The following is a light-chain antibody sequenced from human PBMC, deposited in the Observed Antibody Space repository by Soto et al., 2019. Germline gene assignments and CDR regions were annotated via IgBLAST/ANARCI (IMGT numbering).Light chain of an antibody. J-gene: IGLJ2*01. Sequence: QSVQPQPPPASGAPDQRVTISCSGSSSKIGINFIYWYQQPPGTAPKLLIYRNNERPSGVPDRFSGSKSGTSASLAISGLRSEDEADYHCASWDDSLSGVVFGGGTQLT. CDR1: SSKIGINF. CDR3: ASWDDSLSGVV. CDR2: RNN. V-gene: IGLV1-47*01.